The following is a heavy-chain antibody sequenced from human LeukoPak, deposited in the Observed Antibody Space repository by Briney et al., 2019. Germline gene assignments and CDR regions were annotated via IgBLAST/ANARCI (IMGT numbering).Heavy chain of an antibody. J-gene: IGHJ4*02. V-gene: IGHV3-66*01. CDR1: GFTVSSHY. Sequence: GGSLRLSCAASGFTVSSHYMSWVRQAPGKGLEWVSVIYSGGSTYYADSVKGRFTISRDNSRNTVYLQMNSLRAEDTAVYYCARDPTVRGLIGYYFDYWGQGTLVTVSS. CDR3: ARDPTVRGLIGYYFDY. D-gene: IGHD3-10*01. CDR2: IYSGGST.